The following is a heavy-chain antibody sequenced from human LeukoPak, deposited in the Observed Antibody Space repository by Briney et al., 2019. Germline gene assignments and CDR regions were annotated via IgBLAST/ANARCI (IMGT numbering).Heavy chain of an antibody. D-gene: IGHD1-1*01. V-gene: IGHV4-39*07. J-gene: IGHJ4*02. Sequence: SETLSLTCTVSGGSISSSSYYWGWIRQPPGKGLEWIGSIYYSGSTYYNPSLKSRVTISVDTSKNQFSLKLSSVTAADTAVYYCARDSGTTGIIDYWGQGTLVTVSS. CDR2: IYYSGST. CDR1: GGSISSSSYY. CDR3: ARDSGTTGIIDY.